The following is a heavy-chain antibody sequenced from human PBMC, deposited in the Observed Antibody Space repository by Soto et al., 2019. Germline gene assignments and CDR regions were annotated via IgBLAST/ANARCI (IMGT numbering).Heavy chain of an antibody. V-gene: IGHV3-23*01. Sequence: EVQLLESGGGLVQPGGSLRLSCAASGFTFSTYAMSWVRQAPGKGLEWVSTITTRGGNTYYADSVQGRFTISRDNSKNTLYLQRNSLRAEDTAVYYCAGRYCTNGVCYTNYYYYIDVWGKGTTVTVSS. J-gene: IGHJ6*03. D-gene: IGHD2-8*01. CDR1: GFTFSTYA. CDR2: ITTRGGNT. CDR3: AGRYCTNGVCYTNYYYYIDV.